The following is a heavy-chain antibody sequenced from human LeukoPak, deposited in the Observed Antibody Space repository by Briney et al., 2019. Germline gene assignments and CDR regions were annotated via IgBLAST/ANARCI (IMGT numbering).Heavy chain of an antibody. D-gene: IGHD2-2*01. V-gene: IGHV3-30*04. Sequence: QPGGSLRLSCAASGFTFRSYAMHWVRQAPGKGLEWVAVISYDGSNKYYADYVKGRFTISRDNSKNTLYLQMNSLRAEDTAVYYCARDSKGYCSSTSCYGNWFDPWGQGTLVTVSS. CDR3: ARDSKGYCSSTSCYGNWFDP. CDR2: ISYDGSNK. J-gene: IGHJ5*02. CDR1: GFTFRSYA.